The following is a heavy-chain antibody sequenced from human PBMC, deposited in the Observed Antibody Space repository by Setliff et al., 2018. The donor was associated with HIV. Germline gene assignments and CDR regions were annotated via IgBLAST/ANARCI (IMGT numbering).Heavy chain of an antibody. Sequence: GGSLRLSCADSGFTFNSYSMHWVRQAPGKGLEWLAVISYNGGDTYYADSVKGRFTISRDNAKNSLYLQMNGLRAEDTAVYYCARGGGQYCSGGSCSSRFHYYYYYMDVWGKGTTVTVSS. CDR2: ISYNGGDT. CDR1: GFTFNSYS. CDR3: ARGGGQYCSGGSCSSRFHYYYYYMDV. D-gene: IGHD2-15*01. V-gene: IGHV3-30*07. J-gene: IGHJ6*03.